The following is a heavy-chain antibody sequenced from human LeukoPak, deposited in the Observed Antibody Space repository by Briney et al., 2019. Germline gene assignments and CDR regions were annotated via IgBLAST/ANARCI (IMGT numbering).Heavy chain of an antibody. CDR2: ISGSGGST. CDR3: AKDRSRGVVAAPLDY. D-gene: IGHD2-15*01. Sequence: GGSLRLSCAASGFTFSSYAMSWVRQAPGKGLEWVSAISGSGGSTYYADSVKGRFTISRDNSKNTLYLQMNSLRAEDTAVYYCAKDRSRGVVAAPLDYWGQGTLVTVSS. V-gene: IGHV3-23*01. CDR1: GFTFSSYA. J-gene: IGHJ4*02.